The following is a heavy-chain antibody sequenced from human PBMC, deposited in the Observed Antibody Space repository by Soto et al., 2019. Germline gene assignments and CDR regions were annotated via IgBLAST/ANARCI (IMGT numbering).Heavy chain of an antibody. CDR1: GQSFNTYW. CDR2: IYPGDSDA. D-gene: IGHD6-13*01. CDR3: ARLSRYSNSWEGYFDY. Sequence: VESLKISWKGSGQSFNTYWIGWVRQMTGKGLEWMGIIYPGDSDARYSPSFQGHITISADKSISTAYLQGSSLKASDTAMYYCARLSRYSNSWEGYFDYWGQGILVTVSS. J-gene: IGHJ4*02. V-gene: IGHV5-51*01.